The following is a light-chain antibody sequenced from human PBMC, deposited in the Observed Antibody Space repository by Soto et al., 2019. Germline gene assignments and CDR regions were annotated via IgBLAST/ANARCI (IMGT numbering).Light chain of an antibody. CDR2: GAS. CDR1: QAISSH. J-gene: IGKJ1*01. CDR3: QQCHRYLT. Sequence: IQLTQSPSSLSASVGDRVSTTCRASQAISSHLAWYQQKPGTGPKLLIHGASVLQTGVPSRFSGSASGTEFTLTISSLQPDDIATYYCQQCHRYLTFGQGTKVDIK. V-gene: IGKV1-9*01.